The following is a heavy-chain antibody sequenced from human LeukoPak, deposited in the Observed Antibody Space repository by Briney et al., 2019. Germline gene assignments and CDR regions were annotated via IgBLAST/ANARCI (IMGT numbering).Heavy chain of an antibody. CDR3: ARLVCGGDRYSDY. D-gene: IGHD2-21*02. CDR1: GGSISTYY. Sequence: SETLSLTCTVSGGSISTYYWSWIRQPPGKGLEWIGYIYYSGSTNYTPSLKSRVTISVDTSKNQFSLNLSSVTAADTAVYYCARLVCGGDRYSDYWGQGTLVTVSS. V-gene: IGHV4-59*12. CDR2: IYYSGST. J-gene: IGHJ4*02.